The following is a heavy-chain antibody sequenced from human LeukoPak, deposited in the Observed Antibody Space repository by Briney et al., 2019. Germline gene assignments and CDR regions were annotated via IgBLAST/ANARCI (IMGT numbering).Heavy chain of an antibody. V-gene: IGHV5-51*01. CDR2: IYPGDSDT. D-gene: IGHD6-19*01. CDR3: ARLGRLDHGDY. Sequence: XLKIXXXGSXYXXTSYWXGWVRQLPGKGLEWMGIIYPGDSDTRYSPSFQGQVTISADKSISTAYLQWSSLKASDTAMYYCARLGRLDHGDYWGQGTLVTVPS. CDR1: XYXXTSYW. J-gene: IGHJ4*02.